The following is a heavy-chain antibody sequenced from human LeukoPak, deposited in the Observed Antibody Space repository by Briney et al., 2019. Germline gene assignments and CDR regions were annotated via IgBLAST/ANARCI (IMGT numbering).Heavy chain of an antibody. CDR1: GFTFSSYW. D-gene: IGHD3-16*02. J-gene: IGHJ4*02. V-gene: IGHV3-74*01. CDR3: AKDGDYVWGSYRFDY. CDR2: INGDGRNI. Sequence: PGGSLRLSCVASGFTFSSYWMHWVRQDPRKGLVWVSRINGDGRNINYADSVRGRFTISRDNAKNTLYLQMNSLRAEDTALYYCAKDGDYVWGSYRFDYWGQGTLVTVSS.